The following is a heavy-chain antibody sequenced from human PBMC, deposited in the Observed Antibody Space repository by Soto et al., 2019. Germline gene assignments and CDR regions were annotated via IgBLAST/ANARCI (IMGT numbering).Heavy chain of an antibody. Sequence: QIQLVQSGPEVKKPGASVKVSCKTAGYTFTNYGVSWVRQAPGQGLEWMGWISGYNGYTKYAQNLQDRVTMTTDTSTSKVYMELKSLTSDDTAVYYCARGGGGFEDYWGQGTLVGVSS. V-gene: IGHV1-18*01. CDR1: GYTFTNYG. D-gene: IGHD3-16*01. CDR2: ISGYNGYT. J-gene: IGHJ4*02. CDR3: ARGGGGFEDY.